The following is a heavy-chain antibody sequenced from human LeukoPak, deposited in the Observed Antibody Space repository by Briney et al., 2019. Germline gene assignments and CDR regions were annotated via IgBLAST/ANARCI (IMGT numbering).Heavy chain of an antibody. D-gene: IGHD3-10*01. J-gene: IGHJ5*02. CDR3: ARRNYYGSGSRWFDP. V-gene: IGHV4-34*01. CDR1: GGSFSGYY. CDR2: INHSGST. Sequence: SETLSLTCAAYGGSFSGYYWSWIRQPPGKGLEWIGEINHSGSTNYNPSLKSRVTISVDTSKNQFSLKLSSVTAADTAVYYCARRNYYGSGSRWFDPWGQGTLVTVSS.